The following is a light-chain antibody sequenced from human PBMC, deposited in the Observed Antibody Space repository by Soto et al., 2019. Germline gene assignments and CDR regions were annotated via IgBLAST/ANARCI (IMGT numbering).Light chain of an antibody. J-gene: IGLJ1*01. CDR2: DVS. Sequence: SVLTQPASVSGSPGQSITISCTGTSSDVGGYNYVSWYQQHPGKAPKLMIYDVSNRPSGVSNRFSGSKSGNTASLTISGLQAEDEADYYCSSYTSSSYNYVFGTGTKVTVL. CDR1: SSDVGGYNY. CDR3: SSYTSSSYNYV. V-gene: IGLV2-14*01.